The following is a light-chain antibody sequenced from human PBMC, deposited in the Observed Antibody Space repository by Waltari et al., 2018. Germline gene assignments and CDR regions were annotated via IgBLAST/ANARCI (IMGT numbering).Light chain of an antibody. J-gene: IGLJ3*02. CDR1: SSDFAVFNY. CDR3: SSYTSTWV. V-gene: IGLV2-14*01. Sequence: QSALTQSASVSGSPGQSITISCTGTSSDFAVFNYVSWYQQHPGKAPQLMIYDVSKGPSGVSNRFAGSKSGNTASLTISGLQAEDEADYYCSSYTSTWVFGGGTKLTVL. CDR2: DVS.